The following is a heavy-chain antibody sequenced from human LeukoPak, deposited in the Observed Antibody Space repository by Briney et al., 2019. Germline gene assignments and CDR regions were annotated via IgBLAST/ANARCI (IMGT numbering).Heavy chain of an antibody. CDR2: IYYSGST. CDR1: GGSISSGDYY. J-gene: IGHJ4*02. Sequence: PSETLSLTCTVSGGSISSGDYYWGWIRQPPGKGLEWIGYIYYSGSTYYNPSLKSRVTISVDTSKNQFSLKLSSVTAADTAVYYCAREVLGSYYYDSSGHITRGYFDYWGQGTLVTVSS. D-gene: IGHD3-22*01. CDR3: AREVLGSYYYDSSGHITRGYFDY. V-gene: IGHV4-30-4*01.